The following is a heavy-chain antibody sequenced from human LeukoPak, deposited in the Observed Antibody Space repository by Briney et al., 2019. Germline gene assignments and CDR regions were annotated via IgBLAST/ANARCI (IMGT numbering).Heavy chain of an antibody. J-gene: IGHJ4*02. CDR1: GGSISSGGSY. CDR3: ARGLTYYDFWSGYYSISYFDY. V-gene: IGHV4-31*03. Sequence: SQTLSLTCTVSGGSISSGGSYWSWIRQHPGKGLEWIGYIYYSGSTYYNPSLKSRVTISVDTSKNQFSLKLSSVTAADTAVYYCARGLTYYDFWSGYYSISYFDYWGQGTLVTVSS. D-gene: IGHD3-3*01. CDR2: IYYSGST.